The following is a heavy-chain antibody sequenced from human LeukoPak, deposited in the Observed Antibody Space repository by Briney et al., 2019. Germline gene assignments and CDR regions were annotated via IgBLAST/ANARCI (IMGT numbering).Heavy chain of an antibody. V-gene: IGHV1-69*05. Sequence: SVKVSCKTSGGTFNNSAINWVRQAPGQGLEWLGGIMPLFGTAGYAQKFQGRVTITKDESTRTVYLELTSLTSDDTAVYYCARDVHGDYGSGWFDPWGQGTLVSVSS. CDR3: ARDVHGDYGSGWFDP. J-gene: IGHJ5*02. CDR2: IMPLFGTA. CDR1: GGTFNNSA. D-gene: IGHD4-17*01.